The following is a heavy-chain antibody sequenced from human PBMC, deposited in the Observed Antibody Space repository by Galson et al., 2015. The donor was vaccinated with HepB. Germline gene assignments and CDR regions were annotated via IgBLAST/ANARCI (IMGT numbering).Heavy chain of an antibody. CDR1: GYTFTGYY. J-gene: IGHJ4*02. CDR3: ARNPAVTAAIDAGDY. CDR2: INPNSGGT. V-gene: IGHV1-2*06. D-gene: IGHD2-2*01. Sequence: SVKVSCKASGYTFTGYYMHWVRQAPGQGLEWMGRINPNSGGTNYAQKFQGRVTMTRDTSISTAYMELSRLRSDDTAVYYCARNPAVTAAIDAGDYWGQGTLVTVSS.